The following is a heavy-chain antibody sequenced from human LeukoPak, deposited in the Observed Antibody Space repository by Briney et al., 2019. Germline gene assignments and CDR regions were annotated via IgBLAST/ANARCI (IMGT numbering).Heavy chain of an antibody. J-gene: IGHJ6*04. CDR1: GFTFSRHG. CDR3: AELGITMIGGV. V-gene: IGHV3-30*18. CDR2: ISYDGSNK. Sequence: GGSLRLSCVASGFTFSRHGMNWVREAPGKGLGWVAVISYDGSNKYYADSVKGRFTTSRDNAKNSLYLQMNSLRAEDTAVYYCAELGITMIGGVWGKGTTVTISS. D-gene: IGHD3-10*02.